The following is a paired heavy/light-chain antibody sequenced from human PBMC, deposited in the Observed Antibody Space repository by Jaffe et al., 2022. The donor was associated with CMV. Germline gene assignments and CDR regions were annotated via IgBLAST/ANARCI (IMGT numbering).Light chain of an antibody. CDR2: EVT. CDR3: SSYSSTSTLVV. V-gene: IGLV2-14*01. CDR1: SNDVGGYNF. J-gene: IGLJ2*01. Sequence: QSALSQPASVSGSPGQSITISCTGTSNDVGGYNFVSWYQQHPAKAPKLLVYEVTHRPSGISNRFSGSKSGNTASLIISGLRTEDEADYYCSSYSSTSTLVVFGGGTKLTVL.
Heavy chain of an antibody. CDR3: AKHRADSDGISYSARLALDI. Sequence: EVQLVQSGAEVKKPGESLRISCRGSGYDFTNYYISWVRQMPGKGLEWMGRIDPSDSQTNYSPSFQGHVTISTDKSVSTAYLEWSSLKASDTAMYYCAKHRADSDGISYSARLALDIWGQGTVVTVSS. CDR2: IDPSDSQT. CDR1: GYDFTNYY. D-gene: IGHD2-15*01. V-gene: IGHV5-10-1*03. J-gene: IGHJ3*02.